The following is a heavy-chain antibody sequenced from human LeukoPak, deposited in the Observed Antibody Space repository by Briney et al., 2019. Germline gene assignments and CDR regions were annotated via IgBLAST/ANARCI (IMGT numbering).Heavy chain of an antibody. CDR2: ISSSSSTI. CDR3: ARTSGTGWSY. Sequence: GGSLRLSCTASGFTFSSYSMNWVRQAPGKGLEWVSYISSSSSTIYYADSVKGRFTISRDNAKNSLYLQMNSLRAEDTAVYYCARTSGTGWSYWGQGTLVTVSS. J-gene: IGHJ4*02. V-gene: IGHV3-48*01. CDR1: GFTFSSYS. D-gene: IGHD3-9*01.